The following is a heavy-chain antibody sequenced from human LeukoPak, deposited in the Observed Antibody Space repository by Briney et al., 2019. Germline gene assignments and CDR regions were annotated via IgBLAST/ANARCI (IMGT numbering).Heavy chain of an antibody. CDR3: ARVTHGKYQLLYPDY. CDR1: GGSISSYY. CDR2: IYTSGST. D-gene: IGHD2-2*02. V-gene: IGHV4-4*07. Sequence: PSETLSLTCTVSGGSISSYYWSWIRQPAGKGLEWIGRIYTSGSTNYNPSLKSRVTISVDTSKNQFSLKLSSVTAADTAVYYCARVTHGKYQLLYPDYWGQGTLVTVSS. J-gene: IGHJ4*02.